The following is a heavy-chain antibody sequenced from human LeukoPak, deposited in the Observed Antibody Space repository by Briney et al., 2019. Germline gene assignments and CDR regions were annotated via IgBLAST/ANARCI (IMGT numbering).Heavy chain of an antibody. Sequence: PGGSLRLSCAASGFTFSDYYMSWIRQAPGKGLEWVSYISSSGSTIYYADSVKGRFTISRDNAKNSLYLQMNSLRAEDTAVYYCARDSEVIIAVAGTSIDYYYGMDVWGQGTTVTVSS. CDR3: ARDSEVIIAVAGTSIDYYYGMDV. V-gene: IGHV3-11*04. CDR2: ISSSGSTI. J-gene: IGHJ6*02. D-gene: IGHD6-19*01. CDR1: GFTFSDYY.